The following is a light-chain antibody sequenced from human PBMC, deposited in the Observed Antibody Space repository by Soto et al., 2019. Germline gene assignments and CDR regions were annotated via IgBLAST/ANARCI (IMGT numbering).Light chain of an antibody. CDR3: SSYTSSSTPLV. CDR1: SSDVGGYNY. CDR2: DVS. V-gene: IGLV2-14*01. J-gene: IGLJ1*01. Sequence: QSALTQPASVSGSPGQSITISCTGTSSDVGGYNYVSWYQQHPGQAPKLMIYDVSTRPSGVSNRFSGSKSGNTASLTISGLQAEDEADYYCSSYTSSSTPLVFGTGTKLTVL.